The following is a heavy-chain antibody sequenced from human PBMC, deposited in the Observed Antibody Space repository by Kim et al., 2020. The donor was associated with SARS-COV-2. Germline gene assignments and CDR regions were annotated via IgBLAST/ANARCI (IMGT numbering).Heavy chain of an antibody. CDR3: AKDLQVRGAMVKSNWYFDL. V-gene: IGHV3-23*01. CDR1: GFTFSSYA. J-gene: IGHJ2*01. CDR2: ISGSGGST. D-gene: IGHD5-18*01. Sequence: GGSLRLSCAASGFTFSSYAMSWVRQAPGKGLEWVSAISGSGGSTYYADSVKGRFTISRDNSKNTLYLQMNSLRAEDTAVYYCAKDLQVRGAMVKSNWYFDLWGRGTLVTVSS.